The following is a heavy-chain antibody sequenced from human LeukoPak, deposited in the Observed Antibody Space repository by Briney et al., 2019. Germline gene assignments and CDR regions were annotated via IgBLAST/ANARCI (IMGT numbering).Heavy chain of an antibody. CDR2: INQSGST. CDR1: GGSFSGYY. D-gene: IGHD6-13*01. J-gene: IGHJ4*02. CDR3: ARGGKQQLLPFDY. V-gene: IGHV4-34*01. Sequence: SETLSLTCAVYGGSFSGYYWSWIRQPPGKGLECIGEINQSGSTNYKPSLKSRVTISVDTSKNQFSLKLSSVTAADTAVYYCARGGKQQLLPFDYWGQGTLVIVSS.